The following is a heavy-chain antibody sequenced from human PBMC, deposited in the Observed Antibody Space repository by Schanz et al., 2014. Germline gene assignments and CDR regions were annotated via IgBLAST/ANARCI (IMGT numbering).Heavy chain of an antibody. CDR2: IYQDGNGK. CDR1: GFTFSSYG. V-gene: IGHV3-7*01. Sequence: VQLVESGGGLIQPGGSLRLSCAASGFTFSSYGMHWVRQAPGKGLEWVANIYQDGNGKNYVDSVRGRFTISRDNAKNSLYLQMNSLRVEDTAVYYCARDKGGYYPFDYWGRGTLVTVSS. CDR3: ARDKGGYYPFDY. J-gene: IGHJ4*02. D-gene: IGHD3-3*01.